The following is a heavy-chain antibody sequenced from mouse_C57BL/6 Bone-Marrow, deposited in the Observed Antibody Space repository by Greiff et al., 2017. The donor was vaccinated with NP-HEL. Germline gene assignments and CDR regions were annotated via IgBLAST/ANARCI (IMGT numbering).Heavy chain of an antibody. CDR2: IRNKANNHAT. J-gene: IGHJ3*01. Sequence: EVQGVESGGGLAQPGGSMKLSFAASGFTFSDAWLDWVRQSPEKGLEWVAEIRNKANNHATYYAESVKGRFIISRDDSKSSVYLQMNSLRAEDTGIYYCTRRGYYGSSPWFAYWGQGTLVTVSA. D-gene: IGHD1-1*01. CDR3: TRRGYYGSSPWFAY. CDR1: GFTFSDAW. V-gene: IGHV6-6*01.